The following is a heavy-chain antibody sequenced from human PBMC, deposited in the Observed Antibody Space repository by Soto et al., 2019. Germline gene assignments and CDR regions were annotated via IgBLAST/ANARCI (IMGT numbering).Heavy chain of an antibody. CDR3: ARDLMSEGYCSGGSCYGAFDI. CDR2: IYYSGST. Sequence: LSETLSLTCTVSGGSISSYYWSWIRQPPGKGLEWIGYIYYSGSTNYNPSLKSRVTISVDTSKNQFSLKLSSVTAADTAVYYCARDLMSEGYCSGGSCYGAFDIWGQGTMVTVS. CDR1: GGSISSYY. D-gene: IGHD2-15*01. V-gene: IGHV4-59*01. J-gene: IGHJ3*02.